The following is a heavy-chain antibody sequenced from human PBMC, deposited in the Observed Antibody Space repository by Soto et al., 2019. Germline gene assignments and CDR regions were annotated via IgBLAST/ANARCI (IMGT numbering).Heavy chain of an antibody. CDR3: ARDHKVRGANYYCYNGMDV. CDR2: INPNSGGT. J-gene: IGHJ6*02. D-gene: IGHD3-10*01. CDR1: GYTLTGKS. V-gene: IGHV1-2*02. Sequence: VKVSCKDSGYTLTGKSMHWVQQANGQGLEWMGWINPNSGGTNYAQKFQGSFTMTRDTSISTAYMELSRLRSDDTAVYYCARDHKVRGANYYCYNGMDVLGQGTTVTGSS.